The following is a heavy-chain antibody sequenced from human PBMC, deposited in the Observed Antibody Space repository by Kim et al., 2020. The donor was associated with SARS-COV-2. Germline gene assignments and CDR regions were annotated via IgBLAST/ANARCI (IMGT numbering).Heavy chain of an antibody. J-gene: IGHJ3*02. V-gene: IGHV3-49*03. CDR2: IRSKAYGGTT. CDR3: TRYYDSSGYWIDAFDI. CDR1: GFTFGDYA. D-gene: IGHD3-22*01. Sequence: GGSLRLSCTASGFTFGDYAMSWFRQAPGKGLEWVGFIRSKAYGGTTEYAASVKGRFTISRDDSKSIAYLQMNSLKTEDTAVYYCTRYYDSSGYWIDAFDIWGQGTMVTVSS.